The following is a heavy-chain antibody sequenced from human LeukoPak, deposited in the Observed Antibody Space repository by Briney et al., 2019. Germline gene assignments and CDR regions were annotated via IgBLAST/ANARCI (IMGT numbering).Heavy chain of an antibody. J-gene: IGHJ3*02. V-gene: IGHV3-53*01. D-gene: IGHD2-21*02. CDR1: GFTVSNNY. Sequence: AGGSLRLSCAASGFTVSNNYMSWVRQAPGKGLEWVSITYSDSSTNYADSVKGRFTISRDTPQNTLSLQMNSLRAEDTAVYYCVRKNRDFNAAFDIWGQGTVVTVSS. CDR3: VRKNRDFNAAFDI. CDR2: TYSDSST.